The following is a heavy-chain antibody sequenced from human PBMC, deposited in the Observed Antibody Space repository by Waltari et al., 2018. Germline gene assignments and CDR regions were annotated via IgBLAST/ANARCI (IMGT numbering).Heavy chain of an antibody. CDR1: GYTFTSYD. D-gene: IGHD3-10*01. J-gene: IGHJ4*02. Sequence: QVQLVQSGAEVKKPGASVKVSCKTSGYTFTSYDITWVRQAPGQWLEWMGWISAYTGNTIYAQSLQGRVTMTTDTSTSTAYMEVRNLRSDDTAVYYWARPYYSGSGYLDYWGQGTLVTVSS. V-gene: IGHV1-18*01. CDR3: ARPYYSGSGYLDY. CDR2: ISAYTGNT.